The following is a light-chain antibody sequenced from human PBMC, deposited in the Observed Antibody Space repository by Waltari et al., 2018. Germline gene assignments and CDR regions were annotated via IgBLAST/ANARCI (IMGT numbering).Light chain of an antibody. CDR1: QSVSRA. CDR2: GAS. CDR3: QHYVSLPVT. V-gene: IGKV3-20*01. J-gene: IGKJ1*01. Sequence: EIVLTQSPGTLSFSPGERASISCRASQSVSRALAWYQQNPGQAPRLLIYGASNRATGIPDRFSGSGSGTDFSLIISRLEPEDFAVYYCQHYVSLPVTFGQGTKVEIK.